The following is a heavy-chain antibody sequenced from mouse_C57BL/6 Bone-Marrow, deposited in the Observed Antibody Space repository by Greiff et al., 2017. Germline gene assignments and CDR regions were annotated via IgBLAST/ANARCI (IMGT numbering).Heavy chain of an antibody. CDR3: AREEGGEYFDV. CDR1: GYTFTDYY. CDR2: INPYNGGT. V-gene: IGHV1-19*01. J-gene: IGHJ1*03. Sequence: VQLQQSGPVLVKPGASVKMSCKASGYTFTDYYMNWVQQSHGKSLAWIGVINPYNGGTSYHQKLKGKATLTVANSSRPAYMELNSLTYEDAAGYYCAREEGGEYFDVWGTGTTVTVSS.